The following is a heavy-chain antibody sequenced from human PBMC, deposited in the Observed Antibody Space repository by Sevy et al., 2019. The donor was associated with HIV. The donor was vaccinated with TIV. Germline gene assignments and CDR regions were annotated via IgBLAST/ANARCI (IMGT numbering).Heavy chain of an antibody. J-gene: IGHJ4*02. Sequence: ASVNVSCKASGYTFTGYYMHWVRQAPGQGLEWMGWINPNSGGTNYAQKFQGRVTMTRDTSIRTAYMELSRLRSDDTAVYYCARDGKKYCSGGSCYDPLDYWGQGTLVTVSS. CDR2: INPNSGGT. CDR3: ARDGKKYCSGGSCYDPLDY. CDR1: GYTFTGYY. V-gene: IGHV1-2*02. D-gene: IGHD2-15*01.